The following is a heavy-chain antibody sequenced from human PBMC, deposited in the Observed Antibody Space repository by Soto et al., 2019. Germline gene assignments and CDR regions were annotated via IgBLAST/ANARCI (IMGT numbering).Heavy chain of an antibody. CDR1: GGTFSSYA. D-gene: IGHD1-26*01. Sequence: GASVKVSCKASGGTFSSYAISWVRQAPGQGLEWMGGIIPIFGTANYAQKFQGRVTITADESTGTAYMELSSLRSEDTAVYYCARVGGGRYSGSYYYYYYGMDVWGQGTTVTVSS. J-gene: IGHJ6*02. V-gene: IGHV1-69*13. CDR2: IIPIFGTA. CDR3: ARVGGGRYSGSYYYYYYGMDV.